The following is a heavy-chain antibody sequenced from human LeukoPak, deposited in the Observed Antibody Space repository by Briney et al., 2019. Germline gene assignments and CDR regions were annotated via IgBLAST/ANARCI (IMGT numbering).Heavy chain of an antibody. Sequence: ASVKVSCKVSGYTFTGYYMHWVRQAPGQGLEWMGWINPDSGGTNYAQKFQGRVTMTRDTSISTAYMELSRLRSDDTAVYYCARVFYYDSSGYFAFDIWGQGTMVTVSS. CDR2: INPDSGGT. CDR3: ARVFYYDSSGYFAFDI. CDR1: GYTFTGYY. D-gene: IGHD3-22*01. J-gene: IGHJ3*02. V-gene: IGHV1-2*02.